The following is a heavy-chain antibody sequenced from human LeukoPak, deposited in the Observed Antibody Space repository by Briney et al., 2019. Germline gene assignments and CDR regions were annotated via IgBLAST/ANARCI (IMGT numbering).Heavy chain of an antibody. CDR1: GYSLTTYY. Sequence: ASVKVSRKASGYSLTTYYMHWVRQAPGQGLEWMGIINPSGGSTSYAQKFQGRVTMTRDTSTSTVYMELSSLRSEDTAVYYCARARSGLRAYYFDYWGQGTLVTVSS. J-gene: IGHJ4*02. CDR2: INPSGGST. V-gene: IGHV1-46*01. CDR3: ARARSGLRAYYFDY. D-gene: IGHD3-3*01.